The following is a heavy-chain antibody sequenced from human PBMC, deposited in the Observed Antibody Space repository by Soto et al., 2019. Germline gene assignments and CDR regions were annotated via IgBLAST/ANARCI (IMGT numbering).Heavy chain of an antibody. Sequence: EVQLVESGGGLVKPGGSLRLSCAASGSTFSNAWMSWVRQAPGKGLELVGRIKSKIAGGTTDYSAPVKGRFTISRDDSKDTLYLQMNSLKTEDTAVYYCTTDSTQTFCDGGPRYSVQTKIHDSWGQGSLVTVSS. D-gene: IGHD2-21*01. CDR2: IKSKIAGGTT. CDR3: TTDSTQTFCDGGPRYSVQTKIHDS. CDR1: GSTFSNAW. J-gene: IGHJ4*02. V-gene: IGHV3-15*01.